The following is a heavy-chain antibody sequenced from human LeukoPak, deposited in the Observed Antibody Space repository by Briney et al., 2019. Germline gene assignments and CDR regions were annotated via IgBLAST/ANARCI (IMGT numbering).Heavy chain of an antibody. J-gene: IGHJ4*02. D-gene: IGHD6-19*01. V-gene: IGHV1-8*02. CDR2: MNPNNGDT. CDR1: GYTFTSYG. Sequence: ASVKVSCKASGYTFTSYGISWVRQAPGQGLEWMGWMNPNNGDTDYAHNFQGRVTMTRDTSMSTAYMELSSLRSEDTALYYCARGRIRYDDYSSGWFVFFEFWGQGSLVTVSS. CDR3: ARGRIRYDDYSSGWFVFFEF.